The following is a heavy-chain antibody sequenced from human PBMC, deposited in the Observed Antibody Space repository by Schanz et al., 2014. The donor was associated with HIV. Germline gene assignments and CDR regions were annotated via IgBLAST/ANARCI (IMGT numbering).Heavy chain of an antibody. CDR1: GGSFSAYY. J-gene: IGHJ4*02. CDR3: ARSYYYDGSPLPLDS. D-gene: IGHD3-22*01. V-gene: IGHV4-34*01. Sequence: QLYLQQWGSGLFKPAETLSLTCGVFGGSFSAYYWSWIRQPPGKGLEWIGKINHSGNTNYNPSLKSRVTISVDTSKNQFSLKMTSVTAADTAVYYCARSYYYDGSPLPLDSWGQGTLVTVSS. CDR2: INHSGNT.